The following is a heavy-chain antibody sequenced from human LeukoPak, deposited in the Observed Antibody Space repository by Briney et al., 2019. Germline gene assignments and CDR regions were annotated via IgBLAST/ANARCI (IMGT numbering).Heavy chain of an antibody. Sequence: PSETLSLTCAVSGYSISSGCYWGWIRQPPGKGLEWIGSIYHSGSTYYNPSLKSRVTISVDTSKNQFSLKLSSVTAADTAVYYCARAAVQYWYFDLWGRGTLATVSS. CDR1: GYSISSGCY. V-gene: IGHV4-38-2*01. CDR2: IYHSGST. J-gene: IGHJ2*01. CDR3: ARAAVQYWYFDL. D-gene: IGHD6-19*01.